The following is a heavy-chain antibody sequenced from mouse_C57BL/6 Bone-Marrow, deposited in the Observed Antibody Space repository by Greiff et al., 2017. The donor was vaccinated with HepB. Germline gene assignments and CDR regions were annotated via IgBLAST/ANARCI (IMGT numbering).Heavy chain of an antibody. J-gene: IGHJ2*01. Sequence: QVQLQQSGAELVKPGASVKLSCKASGYTFTEYTIHWVKQRSGQGLEWIGWFYPGSGSIKYNEKFKDKATLTADKSSSTVYMELSRLTSEDSAVYFGARHEAVYYYGSSPPYFDYWGQGTTLTVSS. CDR2: FYPGSGSI. CDR3: ARHEAVYYYGSSPPYFDY. CDR1: GYTFTEYT. D-gene: IGHD1-1*01. V-gene: IGHV1-62-2*01.